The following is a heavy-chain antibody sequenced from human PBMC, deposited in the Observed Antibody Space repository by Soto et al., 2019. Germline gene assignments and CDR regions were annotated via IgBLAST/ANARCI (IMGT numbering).Heavy chain of an antibody. CDR2: IYYSGST. Sequence: SETLSLTCTVSGGSISSGDYYWSWIRQPPGKGLEWIGYIYYSGSTYYSPSLKSRVTISVDTSKNQFSLKLSSVTAADTAVYYCARATARLYYYDSSGYFVLDYWGQGTLVTVSS. D-gene: IGHD3-22*01. J-gene: IGHJ4*02. V-gene: IGHV4-30-4*01. CDR1: GGSISSGDYY. CDR3: ARATARLYYYDSSGYFVLDY.